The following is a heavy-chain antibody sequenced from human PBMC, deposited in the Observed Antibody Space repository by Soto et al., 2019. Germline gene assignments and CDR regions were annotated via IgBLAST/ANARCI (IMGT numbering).Heavy chain of an antibody. CDR2: IYYSGST. CDR3: ARLNYYNWFDP. V-gene: IGHV4-59*08. Sequence: PSETLSLTCTVSGGSISSYYWSWIRQPPGKGLEWIGYIYYSGSTNYNPSLKSRVTISVDTSKNQFSLKLSSVTAADTAVYYCARLNYYNWFDPWGQGTLVTVSS. CDR1: GGSISSYY. J-gene: IGHJ5*02. D-gene: IGHD1-7*01.